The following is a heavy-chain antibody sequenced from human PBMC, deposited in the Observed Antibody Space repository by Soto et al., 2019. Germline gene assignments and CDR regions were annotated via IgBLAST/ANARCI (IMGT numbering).Heavy chain of an antibody. Sequence: SSKAPRVRHGCRSMSPPPQYPRQGLEWMGGIIPIFGTANYAQKFQGRVTITADESTSTAYMELSSLRSEDTAVYYCATGAYYYDSSGYYMAWGKGSLDTVIS. CDR3: ATGAYYYDSSGYYMA. CDR1: RVRHGCRS. J-gene: IGHJ5*02. CDR2: IIPIFGTA. D-gene: IGHD3-22*01. V-gene: IGHV1-69*01.